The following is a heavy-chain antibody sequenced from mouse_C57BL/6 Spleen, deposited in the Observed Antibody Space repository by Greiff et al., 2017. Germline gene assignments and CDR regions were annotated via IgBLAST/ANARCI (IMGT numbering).Heavy chain of an antibody. J-gene: IGHJ2*01. CDR3: TTGTHLGY. CDR1: GFNIKDDY. D-gene: IGHD3-3*01. V-gene: IGHV14-4*01. CDR2: IDPENGDT. Sequence: VQLQQSGAELVRPGASVKLSCTASGFNIKDDYMHWVKQRPEQGLEWIGWIDPENGDTEYASKFQGKATITADTSSNTAYLQLSSLTSEDTAGYYCTTGTHLGYWGQGTTLTVSS.